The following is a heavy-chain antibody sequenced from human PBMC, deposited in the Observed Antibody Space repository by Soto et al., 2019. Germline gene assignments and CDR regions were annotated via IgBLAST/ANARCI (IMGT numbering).Heavy chain of an antibody. Sequence: PSQTLSLTCAISGDSLSTNYVAWNWIRQSPSGGLEWLGRTGYRSRWYNDYAESVKGRITVNSDTPKNQFSLQLNSVTPDDTAVYYCVRGINSAFDSWGQGISVTVSS. J-gene: IGHJ4*02. CDR1: GDSLSTNYVA. CDR3: VRGINSAFDS. D-gene: IGHD2-15*01. V-gene: IGHV6-1*01. CDR2: TGYRSRWYN.